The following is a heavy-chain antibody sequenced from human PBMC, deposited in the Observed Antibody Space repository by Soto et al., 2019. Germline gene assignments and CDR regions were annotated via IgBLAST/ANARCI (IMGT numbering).Heavy chain of an antibody. Sequence: QVQLQESGPGVVQPSETLSLTCDVSDDPMTGYYWAWIRLPPGKGLEWIGHVYYSGSTNYNPSLGSRLTISVDTARGHFSLSLRSVTPADMAVYFCSRDGPQSFDSWGQGILVTVSS. J-gene: IGHJ4*02. CDR2: VYYSGST. CDR1: DDPMTGYY. V-gene: IGHV4-59*01. CDR3: SRDGPQSFDS.